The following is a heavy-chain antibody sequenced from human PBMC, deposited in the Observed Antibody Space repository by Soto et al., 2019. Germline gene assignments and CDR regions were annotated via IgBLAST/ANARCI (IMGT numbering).Heavy chain of an antibody. CDR3: ARSPDRLTGFDY. CDR1: GGSISSGDYY. CDR2: IYYSGST. Sequence: SSETLSLTCTVSGGSISSGDYYWSWIRQPPGKGLEWIGYIYYSGSTYYNPSLKSRVTISVDTSKNQLSLKLSSVTAADTAVYYCARSPDRLTGFDYWGQGTLVTVSS. J-gene: IGHJ4*02. V-gene: IGHV4-30-4*01. D-gene: IGHD3-22*01.